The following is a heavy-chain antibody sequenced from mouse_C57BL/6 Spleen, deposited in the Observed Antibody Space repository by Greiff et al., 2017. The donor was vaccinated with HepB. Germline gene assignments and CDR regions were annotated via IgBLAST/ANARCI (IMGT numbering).Heavy chain of an antibody. J-gene: IGHJ4*01. CDR3: ATGSLYYAMDY. CDR2: IDPSDSET. CDR1: GYTFTSYW. Sequence: VQLQQPGAELVRPGSSVKLSCKASGYTFTSYWMHWVKQRPIQGLEWIGNIDPSDSETHFNQKFKDKATLTVDKSSSTAYMQLSSLTSEDSAVYYCATGSLYYAMDYWGQGTSVTVSS. V-gene: IGHV1-52*01.